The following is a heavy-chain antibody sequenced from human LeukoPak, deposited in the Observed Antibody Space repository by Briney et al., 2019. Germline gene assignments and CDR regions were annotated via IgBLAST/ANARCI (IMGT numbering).Heavy chain of an antibody. Sequence: SETLSLTCTVSGGSITNYYWTWIRQPPGKGLEWIGYIHYSGSTNYNPSLKSRVTISVDTSKNQFSLKLSSVTAADTAVYYCARGPVPYGMDVWGQGTTVTVSS. CDR1: GGSITNYY. V-gene: IGHV4-59*01. D-gene: IGHD2-2*01. J-gene: IGHJ6*02. CDR3: ARGPVPYGMDV. CDR2: IHYSGST.